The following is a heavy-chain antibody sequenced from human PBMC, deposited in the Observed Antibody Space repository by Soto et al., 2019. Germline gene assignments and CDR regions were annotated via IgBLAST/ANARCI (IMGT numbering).Heavy chain of an antibody. CDR3: ARDTHSSGRLTDFDY. CDR2: ISGSGSNT. V-gene: IGHV3-23*01. Sequence: GGSLRLSCAASGGTFYNYAMGWVRQAPGKGLEWVSAISGSGSNTYYVDSVKGRFTISRDNSKNTLYLQMNSLRAEDTAVYYCARDTHSSGRLTDFDYWGQGTLVTVSS. CDR1: GGTFYNYA. J-gene: IGHJ4*02. D-gene: IGHD3-22*01.